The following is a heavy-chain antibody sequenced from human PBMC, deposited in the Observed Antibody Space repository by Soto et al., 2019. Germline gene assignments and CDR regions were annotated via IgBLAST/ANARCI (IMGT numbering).Heavy chain of an antibody. J-gene: IGHJ4*02. D-gene: IGHD3-10*01. Sequence: GGSLRLSCAASGFTFSTYAMSWVRQAPGKGLEWVSTISSSGGSTHYADSVKGRFTISRDNSKNTLYLQMNSLRAEDTAVYYCAMYGSRTHYTRDFDYWGQGTLVTVSS. V-gene: IGHV3-23*01. CDR1: GFTFSTYA. CDR2: ISSSGGST. CDR3: AMYGSRTHYTRDFDY.